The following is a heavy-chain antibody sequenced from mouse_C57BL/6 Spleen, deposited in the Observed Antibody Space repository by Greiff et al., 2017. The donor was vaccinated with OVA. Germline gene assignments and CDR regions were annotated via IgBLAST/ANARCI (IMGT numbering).Heavy chain of an antibody. CDR1: GFTFSSYA. J-gene: IGHJ2*01. V-gene: IGHV5-4*01. Sequence: EVQLVESGGGLVKPGGSLKLSCAASGFTFSSYAMSWVRQTPEKRLEWVATISDGGSYTYYPDNVKGRFTISRDNAKNNLYLQMSHLKSEDTAMYYCARGGIYRGYFDDWGRGTTLTVSS. CDR3: ARGGIYRGYFDD. D-gene: IGHD2-1*01. CDR2: ISDGGSYT.